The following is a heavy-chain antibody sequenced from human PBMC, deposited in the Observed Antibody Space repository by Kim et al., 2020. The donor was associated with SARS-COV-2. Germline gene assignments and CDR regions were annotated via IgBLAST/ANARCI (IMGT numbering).Heavy chain of an antibody. Sequence: VKGRFTVSRDNSKNTLYLQMNSLRAEDTALYYCAKDLSVEKATMLKNILQYWGLGTLVTVSS. J-gene: IGHJ4*02. D-gene: IGHD3-16*01. CDR3: AKDLSVEKATMLKNILQY. V-gene: IGHV3-30*02.